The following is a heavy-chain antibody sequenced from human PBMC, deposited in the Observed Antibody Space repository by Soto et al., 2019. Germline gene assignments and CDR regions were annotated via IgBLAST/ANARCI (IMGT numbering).Heavy chain of an antibody. Sequence: EVQLVESGGGLVQPGGSLRLSCAASGFTFSSYRMHWVRQVSGKGLVWVSHINGDGSSTTYADSVKGRFTISRDNAKNTLYLQMNSLRAEDTAVYSCVRDDIGLGIDYWGQGTLVTVSS. V-gene: IGHV3-74*01. CDR1: GFTFSSYR. J-gene: IGHJ4*02. CDR2: INGDGSST. D-gene: IGHD2-15*01. CDR3: VRDDIGLGIDY.